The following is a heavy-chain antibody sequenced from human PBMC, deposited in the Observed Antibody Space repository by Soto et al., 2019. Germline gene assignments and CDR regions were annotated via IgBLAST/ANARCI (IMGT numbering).Heavy chain of an antibody. Sequence: GASVKVSCKASGYTFTSYDINWVRQATGQGLEWMGWMNPNSGNTGYAQKFQGRVTMTRNTSISTAYMELSSLRSEDTAVYYCARAKADLYGDGPNWFDPWGQGTLVTVSS. CDR2: MNPNSGNT. CDR1: GYTFTSYD. J-gene: IGHJ5*02. CDR3: ARAKADLYGDGPNWFDP. D-gene: IGHD4-17*01. V-gene: IGHV1-8*01.